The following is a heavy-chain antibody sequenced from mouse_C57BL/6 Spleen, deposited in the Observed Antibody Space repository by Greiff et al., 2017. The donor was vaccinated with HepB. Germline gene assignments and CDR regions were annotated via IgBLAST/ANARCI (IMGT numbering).Heavy chain of an antibody. CDR3: ASYDYESPPLYAMDY. Sequence: EVQLQQSVAELVRPGASVKLSCTASGFNIKNTYMHWVKQRPEQGLEWIGRIDPANGNTKYAPKFQGKATITADTSSNTAYLQLSSLTSEDTAIYYCASYDYESPPLYAMDYWGQGTSVTVSS. CDR1: GFNIKNTY. CDR2: IDPANGNT. V-gene: IGHV14-3*01. J-gene: IGHJ4*01. D-gene: IGHD2-4*01.